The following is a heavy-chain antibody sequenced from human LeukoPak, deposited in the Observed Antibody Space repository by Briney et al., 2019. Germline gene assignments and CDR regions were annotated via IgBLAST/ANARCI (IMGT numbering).Heavy chain of an antibody. J-gene: IGHJ3*02. V-gene: IGHV3-23*01. CDR1: GFTFNSYA. CDR3: AKEGALGYCSSTSCEDAFDI. CDR2: ISGSGGST. Sequence: GGSLRLSCAASGFTFNSYAMSWVRQAPGKGLEWVSAISGSGGSTYYADSVKGRFTISRDNSKNTLYLQMNSLRAEDTAVYYCAKEGALGYCSSTSCEDAFDIWGQGTMVTVSS. D-gene: IGHD2-2*01.